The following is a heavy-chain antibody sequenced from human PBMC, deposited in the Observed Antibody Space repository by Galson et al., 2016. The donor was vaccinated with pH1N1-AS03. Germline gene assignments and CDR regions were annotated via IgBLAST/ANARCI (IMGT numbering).Heavy chain of an antibody. CDR3: ARDRWTTDWYFDL. Sequence: SVKVSCKASGYTFTTYAIHWVRQAPGQRLEWMGWMNTAMGNTKYSQNFQGRDTITRDTSANTAYMELRGLRSEDTAVYFCARDRWTTDWYFDLWGRGTLVTVSS. V-gene: IGHV1-3*04. CDR2: MNTAMGNT. CDR1: GYTFTTYA. D-gene: IGHD3-16*02. J-gene: IGHJ2*01.